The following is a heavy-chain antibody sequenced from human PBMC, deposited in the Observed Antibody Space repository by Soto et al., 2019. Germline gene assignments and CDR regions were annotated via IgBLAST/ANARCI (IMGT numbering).Heavy chain of an antibody. Sequence: PSQTLSLTCVISGDSVSSISAAWTWIRQSPSRGLEWLGRTYYRSEWCNDYAESVKSRINIRPDTSRNQFSLQLTSVTPEDTAVYYCAXEAWATLTNVYSYGTEVWGQGTAVTVSS. CDR3: AXEAWATLTNVYSYGTEV. J-gene: IGHJ6*02. D-gene: IGHD7-27*01. CDR1: GDSVSSISAA. V-gene: IGHV6-1*01. CDR2: TYYRSEWCN.